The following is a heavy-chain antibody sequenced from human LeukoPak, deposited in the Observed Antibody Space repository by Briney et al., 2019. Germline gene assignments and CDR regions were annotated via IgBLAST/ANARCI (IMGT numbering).Heavy chain of an antibody. CDR2: ISWDGGSP. CDR3: ARGPSGYHNT. Sequence: GGSLRLSCAASGFTFDDYTMQWVRHAPGKGLEGVALISWDGGSPYYADSVKCLFTISRDNSKNTLYLQMNSMRAEDTAVYYCARGPSGYHNTGGQGTLVTVSS. J-gene: IGHJ4*02. V-gene: IGHV3-43*01. CDR1: GFTFDDYT. D-gene: IGHD5-12*01.